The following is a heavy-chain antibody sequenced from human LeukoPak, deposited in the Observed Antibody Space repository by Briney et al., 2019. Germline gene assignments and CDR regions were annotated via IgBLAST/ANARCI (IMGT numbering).Heavy chain of an antibody. CDR1: GFTFSYYW. V-gene: IGHV3-48*04. D-gene: IGHD2-15*01. J-gene: IGHJ5*02. CDR3: ARVRDGWSNWFDP. CDR2: ISSSSSTI. Sequence: PGGSLRLSCAASGFTFSYYWMHWVRQAPGKGLVWVSYISSSSSTIYYADSVKGRFTISRDNAKNSLYLQMNSLRAEDTAVYYCARVRDGWSNWFDPWGQGTLVTVSS.